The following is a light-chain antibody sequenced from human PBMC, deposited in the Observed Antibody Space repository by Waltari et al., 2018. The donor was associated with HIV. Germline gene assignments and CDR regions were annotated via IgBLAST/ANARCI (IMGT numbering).Light chain of an antibody. V-gene: IGLV1-47*01. CDR3: AAWDDSLSGLYV. Sequence: QSVLTQPPSASGTPGQRVTISCSGSSSNIGGNFVYWYQQLPGTAPKLLIYRDNQRPSGVPYRFSGSKSGTSASLAINGLRSEDEADYYCAAWDDSLSGLYVFGTGTKVTVL. J-gene: IGLJ1*01. CDR2: RDN. CDR1: SSNIGGNF.